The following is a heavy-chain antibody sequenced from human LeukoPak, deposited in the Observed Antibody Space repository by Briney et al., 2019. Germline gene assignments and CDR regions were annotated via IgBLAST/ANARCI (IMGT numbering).Heavy chain of an antibody. CDR3: ATLPVAGYDWFDP. Sequence: PSETPSLTCAVSGGSISSSNWWSWVRQPPGKGLEWIGEIYHSGTTKYNPSLESRVTISIDKSKNQFSLKLTSVTAADTAVYYCATLPVAGYDWFDPWGQGILVTVSS. J-gene: IGHJ5*02. CDR1: GGSISSSNW. V-gene: IGHV4-4*02. D-gene: IGHD6-19*01. CDR2: IYHSGTT.